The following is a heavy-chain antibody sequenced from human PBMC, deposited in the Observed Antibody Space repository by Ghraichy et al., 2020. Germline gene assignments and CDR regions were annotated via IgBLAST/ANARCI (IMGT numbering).Heavy chain of an antibody. D-gene: IGHD5-12*01. V-gene: IGHV3-23*01. CDR2: ISGSGGST. J-gene: IGHJ6*02. CDR1: GFTFSSYA. CDR3: AKGVATRKDYYYGMDV. Sequence: GGSLRLSCAASGFTFSSYAMSWVRQAPGKGLEWVSAISGSGGSTYYADSVKGRFTISRDNSKNTLYLQMNSLRAEDTAVYYCAKGVATRKDYYYGMDVWGQGTTVTVSS.